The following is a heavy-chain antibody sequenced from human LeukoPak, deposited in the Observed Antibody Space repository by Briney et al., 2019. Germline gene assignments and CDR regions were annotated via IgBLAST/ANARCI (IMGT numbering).Heavy chain of an antibody. CDR1: GDSISRSTYY. V-gene: IGHV4-39*02. J-gene: IGHJ4*02. Sequence: SETLSLTCTVSGDSISRSTYYWAWIRQPPGKGLEWIGSVYYGRSPYFNPSLESRATISVDTSKNHFSLKMSSVTAADTAVYYCARSSGTGTFSYWGQGTLVTVTS. CDR3: ARSSGTGTFSY. D-gene: IGHD6-25*01. CDR2: VYYGRSP.